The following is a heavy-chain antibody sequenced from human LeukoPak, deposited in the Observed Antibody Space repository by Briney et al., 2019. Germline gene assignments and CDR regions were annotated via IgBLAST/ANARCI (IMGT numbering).Heavy chain of an antibody. Sequence: SVKVSCKASGGTFSSYAISLVRQARGRGLEWMGGISPMFGTANYAQKFQGRVTITADESTSTAYMELSSLRSEDTAVYYCARGTSPTYYYDSTGPDPGYWGQGTLVTVSS. D-gene: IGHD3-22*01. CDR1: GGTFSSYA. V-gene: IGHV1-69*01. CDR3: ARGTSPTYYYDSTGPDPGY. J-gene: IGHJ4*02. CDR2: ISPMFGTA.